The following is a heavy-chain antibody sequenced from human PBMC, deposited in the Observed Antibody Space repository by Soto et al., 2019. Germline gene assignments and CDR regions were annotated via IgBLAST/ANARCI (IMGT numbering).Heavy chain of an antibody. Sequence: SETLSLTCAVYGGSFSAYYWSWIRQPPGKGLEWIGEINHSGGTSYNPSLKSRVTISVDTSKSQFSLKLTSVTAADRAVYYCARARGSRNRNAFNIWGNGTMVTVSS. CDR2: INHSGGT. CDR1: GGSFSAYY. J-gene: IGHJ3*02. D-gene: IGHD3-10*01. CDR3: ARARGSRNRNAFNI. V-gene: IGHV4-34*01.